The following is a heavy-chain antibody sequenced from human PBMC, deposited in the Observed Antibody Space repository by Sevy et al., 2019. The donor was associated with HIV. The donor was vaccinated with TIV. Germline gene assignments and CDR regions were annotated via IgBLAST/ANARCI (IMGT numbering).Heavy chain of an antibody. D-gene: IGHD6-13*01. CDR1: GGSINNKAYY. Sequence: SENLSLTCTVSGGSINNKAYYWAWIRQPPGKGLEWIGSMSYNGNSYYNTSLNCRVTISLDTSKNQFSLRLTFVTAADTAVYYCARRLAAAGGGNEYFQPWGQGTLVTVSS. CDR3: ARRLAAAGGGNEYFQP. CDR2: MSYNGNS. J-gene: IGHJ1*01. V-gene: IGHV4-39*01.